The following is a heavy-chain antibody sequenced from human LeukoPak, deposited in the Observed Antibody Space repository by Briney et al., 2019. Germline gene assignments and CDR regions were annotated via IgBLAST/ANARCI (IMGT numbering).Heavy chain of an antibody. Sequence: PSETLSLTCTVSGGSISSGGYYWSWIRQPPGKGLEWIGYIYYSGSTNYNPSLKSRVTISVDTSKNQFSLILSSVTAADTAVYYCARLMWSWSLDYWGQGTLVTVSS. CDR2: IYYSGST. V-gene: IGHV4-61*08. CDR3: ARLMWSWSLDY. J-gene: IGHJ4*02. CDR1: GGSISSGGYY. D-gene: IGHD2-21*01.